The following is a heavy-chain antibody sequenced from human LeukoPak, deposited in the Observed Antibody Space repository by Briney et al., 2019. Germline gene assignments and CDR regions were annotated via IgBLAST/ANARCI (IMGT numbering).Heavy chain of an antibody. J-gene: IGHJ3*02. Sequence: SVKVSCKASGGTFSSYAISWVRQAPGQGLEWMGGIIPIFGTANYAQKFQGRVTITADKSTSTAYMELSSLRSEDTAVYYCARDRGGGSYNPQATDDAFDIWGQGTMVTVSS. CDR2: IIPIFGTA. CDR1: GGTFSSYA. V-gene: IGHV1-69*06. D-gene: IGHD1-26*01. CDR3: ARDRGGGSYNPQATDDAFDI.